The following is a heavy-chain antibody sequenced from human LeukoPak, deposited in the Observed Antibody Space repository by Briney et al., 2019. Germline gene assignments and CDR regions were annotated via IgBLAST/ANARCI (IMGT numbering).Heavy chain of an antibody. D-gene: IGHD3-10*01. Sequence: ASVKVSCKTSGYTFSNFDINWVRQATGQGLEWLGWMNPYTGKTGYAQKFQGRVTFTGDTSIRTAYMEVSSLTSEDTAVYYCAAGTYYSLTTVYWGQGTLVTVSS. CDR2: MNPYTGKT. V-gene: IGHV1-8*03. CDR3: AAGTYYSLTTVY. J-gene: IGHJ4*02. CDR1: GYTFSNFD.